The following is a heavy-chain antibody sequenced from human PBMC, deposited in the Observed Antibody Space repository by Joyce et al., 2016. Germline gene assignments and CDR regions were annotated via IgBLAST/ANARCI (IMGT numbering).Heavy chain of an antibody. D-gene: IGHD2-2*01. CDR2: INIDASRI. V-gene: IGHV3-48*03. Sequence: EVHLVEYGGGLVQPGGSLRLSCAASGIIFSSNEMNWVRQAPGKGREWISSINIDASRIHYAYSIGGRFTISRDNARNSLYLEMNYLRVEDTAIYYCTTPSCANWGQGSLVTVSS. J-gene: IGHJ4*02. CDR3: TTPSCAN. CDR1: GIIFSSNE.